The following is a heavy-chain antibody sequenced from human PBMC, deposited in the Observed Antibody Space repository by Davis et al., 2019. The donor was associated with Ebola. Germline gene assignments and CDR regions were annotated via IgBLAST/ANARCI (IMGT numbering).Heavy chain of an antibody. D-gene: IGHD5/OR15-5a*01. J-gene: IGHJ6*04. Sequence: ASVKVSCKASGYTFTNYYMHWVRQAPGQGLEWMGMINPNDGRTIYAQKFQGRVTVTRDTSTTTVYMDLSSLRPEDTAVYYCAKDGAAVPHSVYFYHGLDVWGIGTTVTVS. CDR2: INPNDGRT. CDR3: AKDGAAVPHSVYFYHGLDV. V-gene: IGHV1-46*01. CDR1: GYTFTNYY.